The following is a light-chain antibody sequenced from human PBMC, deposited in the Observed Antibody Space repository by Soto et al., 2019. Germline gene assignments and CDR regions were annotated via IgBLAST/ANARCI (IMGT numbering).Light chain of an antibody. V-gene: IGLV2-8*01. CDR2: EVV. CDR3: KSYARSNTYV. J-gene: IGLJ1*01. CDR1: KNDIGVYDF. Sequence: QAALTQPPSASGSPGQSVTISCTGTKNDIGVYDFVSWYQHHPGKAPRLIIYEVVQRPSGVPDRFSGSKSGNTASLTVSGLQAADEADYFSKSYARSNTYVFGSGTKVTVL.